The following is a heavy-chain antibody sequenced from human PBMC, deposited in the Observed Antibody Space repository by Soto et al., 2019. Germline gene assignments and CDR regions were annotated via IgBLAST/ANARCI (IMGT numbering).Heavy chain of an antibody. J-gene: IGHJ3*02. CDR3: TTEMRHTSGWYGAFDI. Sequence: GGSLRLSCAASGFSVSNAWIVWFRQAPGKGLEWVGRIKSNADGGAADYPATVKGRFIISRDDSRNTLYLQMNSLKTEDTAVYYCTTEMRHTSGWYGAFDIWGQGTMVTVSS. V-gene: IGHV3-15*01. D-gene: IGHD6-19*01. CDR1: GFSVSNAW. CDR2: IKSNADGGAA.